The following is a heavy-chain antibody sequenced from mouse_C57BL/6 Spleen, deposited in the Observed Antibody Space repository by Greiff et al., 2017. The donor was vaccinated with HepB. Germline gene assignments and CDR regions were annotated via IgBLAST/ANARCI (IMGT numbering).Heavy chain of an antibody. CDR1: GYAFTNYL. CDR2: INPGSGGT. D-gene: IGHD1-1*01. Sequence: QVQLKQSGAELVRPGTSVKVSCKASGYAFTNYLIEWVKQRPGQGLEWIGVINPGSGGTNYNEKFKGKATLTADKSSSTAYMQLSSLTSEDSAVYFCARTHYGSSLDYWGQGTTLTVSS. V-gene: IGHV1-54*01. CDR3: ARTHYGSSLDY. J-gene: IGHJ2*01.